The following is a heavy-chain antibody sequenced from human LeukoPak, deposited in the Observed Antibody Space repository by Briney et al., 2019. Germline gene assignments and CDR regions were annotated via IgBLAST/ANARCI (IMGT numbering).Heavy chain of an antibody. CDR1: GGSISSSSYC. CDR3: AREDLYSSSWYDY. CDR2: IYYSGST. D-gene: IGHD6-13*01. Sequence: SETLSLTCTVSGGSISSSSYCWGWIRQPPGKGLEWIGSIYYSGSTYYNPSLKSRVTISVDTSKNQFSLKLSSVTAADTAVYYCAREDLYSSSWYDYWGQGTLVTVSS. J-gene: IGHJ4*02. V-gene: IGHV4-39*02.